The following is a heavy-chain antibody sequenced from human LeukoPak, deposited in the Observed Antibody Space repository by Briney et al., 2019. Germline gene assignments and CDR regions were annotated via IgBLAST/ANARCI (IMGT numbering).Heavy chain of an antibody. CDR3: ARVRIVVVTAIDAFDI. V-gene: IGHV3-30-3*01. Sequence: GRSLRLSCAASGFTFGSYAMHWVRQAPGKGLEWVAVISYDGSNKNYADSVKGRFTISRDNSKNTLYLQMNSLRAEDTAVYYCARVRIVVVTAIDAFDIWGQGTMVTVSS. CDR1: GFTFGSYA. CDR2: ISYDGSNK. D-gene: IGHD2-21*02. J-gene: IGHJ3*02.